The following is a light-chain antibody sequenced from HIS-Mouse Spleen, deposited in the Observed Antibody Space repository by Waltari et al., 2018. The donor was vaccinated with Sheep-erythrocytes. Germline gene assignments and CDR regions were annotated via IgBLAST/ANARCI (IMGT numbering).Light chain of an antibody. CDR1: SSSVGGYNS. V-gene: IGLV2-11*01. CDR3: CSYAGSYNHV. CDR2: DVS. Sequence: QSALTQPRSVSGSPGQSVTISCTGTSSSVGGYNSVSWYHQQPGKAPKLTMYDVSKRPSGVPDRFSGAKSGNTASLTISGLQAEDEADYYCCSYAGSYNHVFATGTKVTVL. J-gene: IGLJ1*01.